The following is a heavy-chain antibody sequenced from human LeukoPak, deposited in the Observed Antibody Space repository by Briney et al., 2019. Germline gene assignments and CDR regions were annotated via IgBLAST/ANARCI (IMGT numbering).Heavy chain of an antibody. J-gene: IGHJ3*02. CDR1: GGSFSGYY. D-gene: IGHD3-22*01. CDR3: ARGQVSITMIVVVINAFDI. Sequence: PSETLSLTCAVYGGSFSGYYWSWIRQPPGKGLEWIGEINHSGSSNYNPSLKSRVTISVDTSKNQFSLKLSSVTAADTAVYYCARGQVSITMIVVVINAFDIWGQGTMVTVSS. CDR2: INHSGSS. V-gene: IGHV4-34*01.